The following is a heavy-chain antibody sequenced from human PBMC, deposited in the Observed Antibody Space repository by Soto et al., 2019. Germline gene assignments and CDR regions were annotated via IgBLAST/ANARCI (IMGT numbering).Heavy chain of an antibody. Sequence: SDTLSLICAVSGDSITSICHWAWIRQAPGRGPEWAASINQCETYYDTPSLKIRITISVDTSKNPFSLNLRSVTDAASAVYYCARTDNVGYYQHFGQGNLVTVSS. D-gene: IGHD3-3*01. J-gene: IGHJ1*01. CDR2: INQCETY. CDR1: GDSITSICH. V-gene: IGHV4-38-2*01. CDR3: ARTDNVGYYQH.